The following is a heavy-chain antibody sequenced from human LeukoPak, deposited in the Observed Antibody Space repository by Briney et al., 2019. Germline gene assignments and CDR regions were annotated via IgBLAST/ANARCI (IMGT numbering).Heavy chain of an antibody. CDR2: IYYSGTT. Sequence: SETLSLTCTVSGGSISNYYWSWIRQPPGKGQECIGYIYYSGTTNYNPPLKSRVTLSVDTSKNQFSLRLSSVSAADTAIYYCARHNPVRHNSFDYWGLGTLVSVSS. CDR3: ARHNPVRHNSFDY. D-gene: IGHD6-19*01. CDR1: GGSISNYY. J-gene: IGHJ4*02. V-gene: IGHV4-59*08.